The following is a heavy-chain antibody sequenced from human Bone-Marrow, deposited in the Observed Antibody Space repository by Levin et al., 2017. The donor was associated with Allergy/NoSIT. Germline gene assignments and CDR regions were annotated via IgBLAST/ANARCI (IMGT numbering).Heavy chain of an antibody. V-gene: IGHV1-2*02. D-gene: IGHD2-15*01. J-gene: IGHJ5*02. CDR2: VNPSNGDT. CDR3: ARDAVGQGLDPVPFDP. CDR1: GVSLTGFY. Sequence: GESLKISCKASGVSLTGFYMHWVRQAPGQGLEWMGWVNPSNGDTNYAQKFRGRVTMTTDTSIKTVYMHLSPLQSADTAVYYCARDAVGQGLDPVPFDPWGPGTLITVSS.